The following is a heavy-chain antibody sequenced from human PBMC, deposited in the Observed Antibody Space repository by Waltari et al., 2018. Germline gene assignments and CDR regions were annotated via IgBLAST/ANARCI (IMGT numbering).Heavy chain of an antibody. D-gene: IGHD3-22*01. CDR3: ARSSGYYSFSY. J-gene: IGHJ4*02. V-gene: IGHV4-38-2*01. CDR1: GYSISSGYF. CDR2: IFHSGRT. Sequence: QVQMQESGPGLVKPSETLSLTCDVSGYSISSGYFWGWIRQPPGKGLEWIGSIFHSGRTYYNPSLKSRGTLSVDTSKNQISLKLSSVTAADTAVYYCARSSGYYSFSYWGQGTLVTVSS.